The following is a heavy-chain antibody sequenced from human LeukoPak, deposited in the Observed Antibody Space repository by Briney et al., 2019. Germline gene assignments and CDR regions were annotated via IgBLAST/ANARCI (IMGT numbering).Heavy chain of an antibody. V-gene: IGHV3-23*01. CDR1: GFTFSSYG. CDR2: ISGSGAST. CDR3: AKDRVGYSYGYPDFDY. J-gene: IGHJ4*02. Sequence: GGSLRLSCAASGFTFSSYGMSWVRQAPGKGLEWVSAISGSGASTYYADSVKGRFTISRDNSKNTLYLQMNSLRAEDTAVYYCAKDRVGYSYGYPDFDYWGQGTLVTVSP. D-gene: IGHD5-18*01.